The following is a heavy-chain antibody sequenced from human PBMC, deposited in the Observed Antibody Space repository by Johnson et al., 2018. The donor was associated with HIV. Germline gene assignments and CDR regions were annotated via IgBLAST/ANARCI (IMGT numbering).Heavy chain of an antibody. CDR1: GFTFSSYA. Sequence: VQLVESGGGLVQPGGSLRLSCAASGFTFSSYAMSWVRQAPGKGLEWVSAISGSDGATYYAVSVKGRFTISTDNSNNTLYLQMNSLRAEDTAVYYCAREFGDLRAFDIWGQGTMVTVSS. CDR2: ISGSDGAT. J-gene: IGHJ3*02. D-gene: IGHD3-16*01. CDR3: AREFGDLRAFDI. V-gene: IGHV3-23*04.